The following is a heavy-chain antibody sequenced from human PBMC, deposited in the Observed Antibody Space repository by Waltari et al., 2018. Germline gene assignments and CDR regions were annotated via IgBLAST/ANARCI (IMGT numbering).Heavy chain of an antibody. CDR3: ASKQISTSGVLIDR. CDR2: IYAGGST. CDR1: GFAFSASA. Sequence: EAQLLESGGGLVQPGGSLRLSCVGSGFAFSASAMNWVRQAPGKGLEWVAVIYAGGSTYYADSIDGRFSISRYNSKKTVFLEMNGLRREDTAVYFCASKQISTSGVLIDRWGQGVLVTVSS. D-gene: IGHD3-3*01. V-gene: IGHV3-23*03. J-gene: IGHJ5*02.